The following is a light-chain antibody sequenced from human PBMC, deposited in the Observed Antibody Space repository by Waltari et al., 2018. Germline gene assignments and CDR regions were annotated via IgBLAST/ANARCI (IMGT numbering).Light chain of an antibody. V-gene: IGKV2-28*01. CDR1: QSLLHSNGYNF. J-gene: IGKJ2*01. CDR2: LGS. CDR3: MQALQAPRT. Sequence: DIVMTQSTLSLPVTPGEPASISCRSSQSLLHSNGYNFLDWYLQKPGQSPQLLIYLGSNRASGVPDRFSGSGSGTDFTLKISRVEAEDAGFYYCMQALQAPRTFGQGTKLEI.